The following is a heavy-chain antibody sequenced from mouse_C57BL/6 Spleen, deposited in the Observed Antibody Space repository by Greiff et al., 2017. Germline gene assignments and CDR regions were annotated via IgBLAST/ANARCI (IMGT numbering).Heavy chain of an antibody. V-gene: IGHV7-3*01. CDR2: IRNKANGYTT. CDR1: GFTFTDYY. D-gene: IGHD3-1*01. J-gene: IGHJ1*03. CDR3: ASGLRYWYFDV. Sequence: EVQLVESGGGLVQPGGSLSLSCAASGFTFTDYYMSWVRQPPGKALEWLGFIRNKANGYTTEYSASVKGRFTISRDNSQSILYLQMNALRAEDSATYYCASGLRYWYFDVWGTGTTVTVSS.